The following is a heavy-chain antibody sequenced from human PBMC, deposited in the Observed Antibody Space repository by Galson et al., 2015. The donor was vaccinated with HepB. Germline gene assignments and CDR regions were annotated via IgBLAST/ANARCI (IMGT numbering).Heavy chain of an antibody. J-gene: IGHJ5*02. V-gene: IGHV3-23*01. CDR1: GFTFSSYG. Sequence: SLRLSCAASGFTFSSYGITWVRQAPGKGLEWVSVISGSGGSTYYADSVKGRFTISRDNSKNTLYMQVSSLRAEDTAVYYCARTRDCSSTSCYRWFDPWGQGTLVTVSS. CDR3: ARTRDCSSTSCYRWFDP. D-gene: IGHD2-2*02. CDR2: ISGSGGST.